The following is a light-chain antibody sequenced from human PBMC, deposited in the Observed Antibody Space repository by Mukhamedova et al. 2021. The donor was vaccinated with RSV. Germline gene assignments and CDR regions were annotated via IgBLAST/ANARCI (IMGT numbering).Light chain of an antibody. J-gene: IGKJ1*01. V-gene: IGKV3-15*01. CDR1: SVSSN. CDR2: GAS. CDR3: QQYNNWPPWT. Sequence: SVSSNLAWYQQEPGQAPRLLIYGASTRATGIPARFSGSGSGTELTLTISSMQSEDFAVYYCQQYNNWPPWTFGQGTKVEIK.